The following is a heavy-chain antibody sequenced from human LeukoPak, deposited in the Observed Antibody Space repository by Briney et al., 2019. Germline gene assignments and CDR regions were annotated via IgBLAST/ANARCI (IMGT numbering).Heavy chain of an antibody. CDR3: ARRYTTSSESDY. V-gene: IGHV5-51*01. CDR1: GFRFTTYW. J-gene: IGHJ4*02. Sequence: GAYLKISCKGSGFRFTTYWIGWVRQMPGKGLEWMGIIYPSNSDTSYSPSFQGQVTISADKSISTAYLQWSSLKASDTAMYYCARRYTTSSESDYWGQGTLVAVSS. CDR2: IYPSNSDT. D-gene: IGHD2-2*02.